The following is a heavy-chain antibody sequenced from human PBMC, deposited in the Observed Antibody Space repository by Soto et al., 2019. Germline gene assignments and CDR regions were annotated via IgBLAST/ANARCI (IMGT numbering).Heavy chain of an antibody. CDR3: AKDDNPFYYYGMXV. V-gene: IGHV3-30*18. CDR2: ISYDGSNK. J-gene: IGHJ6*02. D-gene: IGHD1-1*01. Sequence: GGSLRLSCAASGFTFSSYGMHWVRQAPGKGLEWVAVISYDGSNKYYADSVKGRFTISRDNSKNTLYLQMNSLRAEDTAVYYCAKDDNPFYYYGMXVWGQGTTVTVSS. CDR1: GFTFSSYG.